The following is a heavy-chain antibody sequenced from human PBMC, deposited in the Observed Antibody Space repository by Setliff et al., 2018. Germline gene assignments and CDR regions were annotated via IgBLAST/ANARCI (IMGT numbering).Heavy chain of an antibody. CDR3: AKDIYGSGSYAVGGYFDY. D-gene: IGHD3-10*01. CDR1: GFTFSSYS. CDR2: ISGSGGST. J-gene: IGHJ4*02. V-gene: IGHV3-48*01. Sequence: LRLSCAASGFTFSSYSMNWVRQAPGKGLEWVSYISGSGGSTYYADSVKGRFTLSRDNSKNTLYLQMNSLRPDDTAVYYCAKDIYGSGSYAVGGYFDYWGQGTQVTVSS.